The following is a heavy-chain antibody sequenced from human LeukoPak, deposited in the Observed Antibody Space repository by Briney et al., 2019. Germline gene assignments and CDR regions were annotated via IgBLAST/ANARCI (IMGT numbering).Heavy chain of an antibody. CDR3: TREIRYFDWFQAGY. D-gene: IGHD3-9*01. CDR1: GFTFGDHS. CDR2: IRSKAYGGTA. Sequence: GRSLRLSCTASGFTFGDHSVSWFRQAPGKGLEWVGFIRSKAYGGTAEYAASVKGRFTISRDDSKSVAYLQMDSLKTEDTAVYYCTREIRYFDWFQAGYWGQGTLVTVSS. J-gene: IGHJ4*02. V-gene: IGHV3-49*03.